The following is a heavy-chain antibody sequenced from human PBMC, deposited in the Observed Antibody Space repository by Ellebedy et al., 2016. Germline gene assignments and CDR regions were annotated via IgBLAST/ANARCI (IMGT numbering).Heavy chain of an antibody. J-gene: IGHJ4*02. CDR2: ISGSGGST. CDR3: TKGDFDS. CDR1: GFTFSSYA. V-gene: IGHV3-23*01. Sequence: GESLKISXAASGFTFSSYAMSWVRQAPGKGLEWVSAISGSGGSTYYADSVKGRFTISRDNSKNTVYVQMNSLRAEDTAVYYCTKGDFDSWGQGTLVTVSS.